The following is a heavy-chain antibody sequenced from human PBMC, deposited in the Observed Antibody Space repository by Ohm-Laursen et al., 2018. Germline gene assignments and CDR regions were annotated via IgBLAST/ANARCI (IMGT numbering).Heavy chain of an antibody. Sequence: SDTLSLTCSVSGGSISSVNYYWGWVRQTPGKGLEWIGSRYYKGTTNYNPSLKSRVTISVDTSKNQFSLKLSSVTAADTAVYYCARGFSGWWGRIDYWGQGILVTVSS. V-gene: IGHV4-39*07. CDR2: RYYKGTT. J-gene: IGHJ4*02. CDR1: GGSISSVNYY. D-gene: IGHD6-19*01. CDR3: ARGFSGWWGRIDY.